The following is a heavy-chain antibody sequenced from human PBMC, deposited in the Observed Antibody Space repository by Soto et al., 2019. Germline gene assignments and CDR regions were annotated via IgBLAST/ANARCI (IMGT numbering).Heavy chain of an antibody. CDR2: ISYDGTNK. Sequence: GGSLRLSCATSGFSFSSYGMHWVRQAPGKGLEWLAVISYDGTNKNYADSVKGRFTISRDNSKNALYLQMNSLRPDDTAVYYCVKGEYYYDGSAYYPFAYWGQGRMVTVSS. D-gene: IGHD3-22*01. CDR3: VKGEYYYDGSAYYPFAY. CDR1: GFSFSSYG. J-gene: IGHJ4*02. V-gene: IGHV3-30*18.